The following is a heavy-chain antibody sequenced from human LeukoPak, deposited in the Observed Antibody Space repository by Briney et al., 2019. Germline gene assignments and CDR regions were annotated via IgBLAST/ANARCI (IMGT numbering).Heavy chain of an antibody. V-gene: IGHV3-23*01. J-gene: IGHJ4*02. CDR1: GFTFTDSA. CDR2: ISTSGGDT. CDR3: AKGGSYAPLDY. D-gene: IGHD1-26*01. Sequence: GGSLRLSCAASGFTFTDSAMTWVRQAPGKGLEWVSAISTSGGDTIYADSVKDRFTISRDNSKNTLYLQMNSLRAEDTAIYYCAKGGSYAPLDYWGQGTLVTVSS.